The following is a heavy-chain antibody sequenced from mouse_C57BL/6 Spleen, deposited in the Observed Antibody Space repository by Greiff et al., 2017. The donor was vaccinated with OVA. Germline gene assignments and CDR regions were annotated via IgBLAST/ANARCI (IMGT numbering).Heavy chain of an antibody. CDR2: INPSTGGT. CDR3: ARGFAY. CDR1: GYSFTGYY. Sequence: VQLQQSGPELVKPGASVKISCKASGYSFTGYYMNWVKQSPEQSLEWIGEINPSTGGTTYNQKFKAKATLTVDKSSSTAYMQLKSLTSEDSAVYDCARGFAYWGQGTLVTGSA. V-gene: IGHV1-42*01. J-gene: IGHJ3*01.